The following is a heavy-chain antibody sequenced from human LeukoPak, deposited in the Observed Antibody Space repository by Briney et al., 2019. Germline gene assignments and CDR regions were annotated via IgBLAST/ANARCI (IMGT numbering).Heavy chain of an antibody. CDR3: ARGLGGGLRYFDWLLKGDAFDI. CDR1: GCTFTSYD. J-gene: IGHJ3*02. D-gene: IGHD3-9*01. V-gene: IGHV1-8*01. CDR2: MNPNSGNT. Sequence: GASVKVSCKASGCTFTSYDINWVRQATGQGLEWMGWMNPNSGNTGYAQKFQGRVTMTRNTSISTAYMELSSLRSEDTAVYYCARGLGGGLRYFDWLLKGDAFDIWGQGTMVTVSS.